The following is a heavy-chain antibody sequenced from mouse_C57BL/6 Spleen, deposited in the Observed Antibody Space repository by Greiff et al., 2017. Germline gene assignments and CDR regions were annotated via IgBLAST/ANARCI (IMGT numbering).Heavy chain of an antibody. J-gene: IGHJ4*01. CDR3: ASIYYDYDDAMDY. Sequence: EVKLMESGGGLVKPGGSLKLSCAASGFTFSSYAMSWVRQTPEKRLEWVATISDGGSYTYYPDTVKGRFTISRDNAKNNLYLQMSHLKSEDTAMYYCASIYYDYDDAMDYWGQGTSVTVSS. V-gene: IGHV5-4*03. CDR2: ISDGGSYT. CDR1: GFTFSSYA. D-gene: IGHD2-4*01.